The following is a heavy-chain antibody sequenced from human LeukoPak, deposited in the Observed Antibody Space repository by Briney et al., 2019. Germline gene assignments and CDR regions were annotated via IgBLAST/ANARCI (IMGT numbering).Heavy chain of an antibody. V-gene: IGHV4-39*01. CDR1: GGSISSSSYY. D-gene: IGHD2-2*03. J-gene: IGHJ4*02. CDR2: IYYSGST. CDR3: ARLGYCSSTSCYPIDY. Sequence: SETLSLTCTVSGGSISSSSYYWGWIRQPPGKGLEWIGSIYYSGSTYYNPSLKSRVTISIDTSKNQFSLKLSSVTAADTAVYYCARLGYCSSTSCYPIDYWGQGTLVTVSS.